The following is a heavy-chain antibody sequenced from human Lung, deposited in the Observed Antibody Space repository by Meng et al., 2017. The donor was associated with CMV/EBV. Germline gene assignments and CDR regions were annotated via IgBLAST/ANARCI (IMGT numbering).Heavy chain of an antibody. D-gene: IGHD6-13*01. J-gene: IGHJ6*02. CDR3: AKDLAAAGQLYYYYGMDV. CDR2: ISWDGGST. CDR1: GFTFDDYP. V-gene: IGHV3-43*01. Sequence: GGSXRLXCAASGFTFDDYPMHWVRQAAGKGLEWVSLISWDGGSTYYADSVKGRFTISRENSKNSLYLQMNSLRTEDTALYYCAKDLAAAGQLYYYYGMDVXGQGXTVTVSS.